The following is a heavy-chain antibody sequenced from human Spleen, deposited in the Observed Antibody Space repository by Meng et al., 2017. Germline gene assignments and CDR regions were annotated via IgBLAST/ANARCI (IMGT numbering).Heavy chain of an antibody. CDR3: ARDPPLDYDFWSGYRNYYYGMDV. Sequence: ASVKVSCKASGYTFTSYAMNWVRQAPGQGLEWMGWINTNTGNPTYAQGFTGRFVFSLDTSVSTAYLQISSLKAEDTAVYYCARDPPLDYDFWSGYRNYYYGMDVWGQGTTVTVSS. V-gene: IGHV7-4-1*02. CDR2: INTNTGNP. CDR1: GYTFTSYA. D-gene: IGHD3-3*01. J-gene: IGHJ6*02.